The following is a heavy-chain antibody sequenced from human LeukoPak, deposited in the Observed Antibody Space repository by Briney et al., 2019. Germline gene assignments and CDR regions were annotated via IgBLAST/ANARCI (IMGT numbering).Heavy chain of an antibody. J-gene: IGHJ6*03. V-gene: IGHV3-74*01. CDR2: ISSDGTNT. D-gene: IGHD6-6*01. CDR1: GFTFSSHW. CDR3: ARVGMAGQLVHYYYYMDV. Sequence: GGSLRLSCAASGFTFSSHWMHWVRQAPGKGLVWVSRISSDGTNTNYADSVKGRFTISRDNAKNSLYLQMNSLRAEDTAVYYCARVGMAGQLVHYYYYMDVWGKGTTVTVSS.